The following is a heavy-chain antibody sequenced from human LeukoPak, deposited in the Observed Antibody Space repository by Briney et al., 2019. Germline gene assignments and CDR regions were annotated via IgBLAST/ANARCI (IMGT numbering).Heavy chain of an antibody. CDR2: IDWDDDK. Sequence: ALVKPXXPLXXTCTFSGFSLSTSGMCVSWIRQPPGKALEWLALIDWDDDKYYSTSLKTRLTISKDTSKNQVVLTMTNMDPVDTATYYCARIYRYSSGWYDFDYWGQGTLVTVSS. CDR3: ARIYRYSSGWYDFDY. D-gene: IGHD6-19*01. CDR1: GFSLSTSGMC. V-gene: IGHV2-70*01. J-gene: IGHJ4*02.